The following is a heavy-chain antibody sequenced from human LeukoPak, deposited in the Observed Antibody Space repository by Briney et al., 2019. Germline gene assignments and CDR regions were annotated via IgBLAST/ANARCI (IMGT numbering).Heavy chain of an antibody. V-gene: IGHV3-23*01. CDR3: AKDRRLAGAGLLDY. D-gene: IGHD6-13*01. Sequence: PGGSLRLSCAATGFTLSSYGMSWVRQAPRKGLEWVSAISGSGGSTYYADSVKGRFTISRDNSKNTLYLQMNSLRAEDTAVYYCAKDRRLAGAGLLDYWGQGTMVTVSS. J-gene: IGHJ4*02. CDR1: GFTLSSYG. CDR2: ISGSGGST.